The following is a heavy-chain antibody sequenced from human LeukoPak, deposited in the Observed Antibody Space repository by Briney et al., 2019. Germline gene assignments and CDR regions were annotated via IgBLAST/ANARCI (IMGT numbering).Heavy chain of an antibody. J-gene: IGHJ4*02. V-gene: IGHV3-20*04. CDR1: GFTFDDCG. Sequence: GGSLRLSCAASGFTFDDCGMSWVRQAPGKGLEWVSGINWNGGSTGYADSVKGRFTISRDNAKNSLYLQMNSLRAEDTALYYCARGSGYDLGTYSFDYWGQGTLVTVSS. D-gene: IGHD3-22*01. CDR3: ARGSGYDLGTYSFDY. CDR2: INWNGGST.